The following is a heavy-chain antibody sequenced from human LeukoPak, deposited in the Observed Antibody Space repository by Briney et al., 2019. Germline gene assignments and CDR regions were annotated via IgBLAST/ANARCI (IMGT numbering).Heavy chain of an antibody. D-gene: IGHD2-21*01. CDR3: ARDGGGTYSFDY. CDR2: ISAYSGDT. Sequence: ASVKVSCKASGYTFTSYGISWVRQAPGQGLEWMGWISAYSGDTNSAQNLQGRVTMTTDTSTSTAYMELRSLRSDDTAVYYCARDGGGTYSFDYWGQGTLVTVSS. V-gene: IGHV1-18*01. CDR1: GYTFTSYG. J-gene: IGHJ4*02.